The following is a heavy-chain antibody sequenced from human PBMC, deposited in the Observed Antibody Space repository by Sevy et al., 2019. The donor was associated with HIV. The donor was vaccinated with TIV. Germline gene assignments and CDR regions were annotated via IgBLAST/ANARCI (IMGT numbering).Heavy chain of an antibody. J-gene: IGHJ5*02. CDR2: INGGGGST. V-gene: IGHV3-23*01. CDR3: AKAPYYDFWSHNYNNWFDP. CDR1: GFRFSAFG. Sequence: GGSLRLSCVASGFRFSAFGMAWVRQAAGEGLGWVSGINGGGGSTNYGNSVKGRFTVCRVNSKNTGYLQMNSLRTDDTAVYYCAKAPYYDFWSHNYNNWFDPWGQGTLVTVSS. D-gene: IGHD3-3*01.